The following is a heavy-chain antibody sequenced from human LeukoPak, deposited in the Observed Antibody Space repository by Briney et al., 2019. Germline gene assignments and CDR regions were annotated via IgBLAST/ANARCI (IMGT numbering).Heavy chain of an antibody. V-gene: IGHV1-18*01. D-gene: IGHD3-10*01. CDR3: ATNILVRDIINWFDP. J-gene: IGHJ5*02. CDR2: INAYNGNT. Sequence: VASVKVSCKASGYTFTSYGISWVRQAPGQGLEWMGWINAYNGNTNYAQKLQGRVTMTTDTSTSTAYMELRNLRSDDTAVYYCATNILVRDIINWFDPWGQGTLVTVSS. CDR1: GYTFTSYG.